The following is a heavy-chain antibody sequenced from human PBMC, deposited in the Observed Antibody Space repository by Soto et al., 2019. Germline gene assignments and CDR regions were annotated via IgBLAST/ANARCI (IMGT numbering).Heavy chain of an antibody. V-gene: IGHV4-34*01. Sequence: QVQLQQWGAGLLKPSETLSLTCAVYGGSFSGYYWSWIRQPPGKGLEWIGEINHSGSTNYNPSLKIRVTISVDTSKNQFSLKLSSVTAAYTAVYYCARGSGLRYFDWAHTGYFDYWGQGTLVTVSS. D-gene: IGHD3-9*01. CDR3: ARGSGLRYFDWAHTGYFDY. CDR2: INHSGST. CDR1: GGSFSGYY. J-gene: IGHJ4*02.